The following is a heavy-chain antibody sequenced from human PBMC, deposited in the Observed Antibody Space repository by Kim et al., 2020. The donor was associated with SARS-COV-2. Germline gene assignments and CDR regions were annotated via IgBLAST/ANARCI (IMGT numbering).Heavy chain of an antibody. D-gene: IGHD2-2*01. CDR1: GYTFSDYY. CDR3: APVVFYDDV. Sequence: GGSLRLSCAASGYTFSDYYMSWVRQAPGKGLEWVSYINSSGSNNYSASVMSRLIITSDHSNNTLYLQLNNISAADTAVYYYAPVVFYDDV. CDR2: INSSGSN. V-gene: IGHV3-66*01. J-gene: IGHJ3*01.